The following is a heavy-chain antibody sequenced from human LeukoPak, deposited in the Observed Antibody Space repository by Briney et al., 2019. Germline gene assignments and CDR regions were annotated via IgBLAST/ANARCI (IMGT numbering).Heavy chain of an antibody. CDR1: GYTFTGYY. J-gene: IGHJ5*02. Sequence: GASVKVSCKASGYTFTGYYMHWVRQAPGQGLEWMGIINPSGGSTSYAQKFQGRVTMTRDTSTSTVYMELSSLRSEDTAVYYCARAPALANWFDPWGQGTLVTVSS. CDR2: INPSGGST. CDR3: ARAPALANWFDP. V-gene: IGHV1-46*01.